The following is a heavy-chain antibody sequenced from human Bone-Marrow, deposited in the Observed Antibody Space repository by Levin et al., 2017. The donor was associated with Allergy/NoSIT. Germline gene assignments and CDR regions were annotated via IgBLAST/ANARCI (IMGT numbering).Heavy chain of an antibody. CDR1: GDSVSSGSYF. V-gene: IGHV4-61*01. J-gene: IGHJ5*02. CDR2: IYYSGSA. CDR3: ARVGSVWYWFDP. Sequence: SQTLSLTCTVSGDSVSSGSYFCSWIRRPPGKGLEWIGHIYYSGSANYNPPLKSRSTISMDTSKNQFSLKLSSVTAADTAVYYCARVGSVWYWFDPWGQGTLVTVSS. D-gene: IGHD6-19*01.